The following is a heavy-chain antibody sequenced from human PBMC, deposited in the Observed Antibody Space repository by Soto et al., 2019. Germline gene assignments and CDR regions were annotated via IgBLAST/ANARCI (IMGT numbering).Heavy chain of an antibody. CDR2: IIPIFGTA. D-gene: IGHD4-17*01. CDR1: GGTFSSYA. J-gene: IGHJ2*01. CDR3: ARALEVTTVKYYWYFDL. V-gene: IGHV1-69*01. Sequence: QVQLVQSGAEVKKPGSSVKVSCKASGGTFSSYAISWVRQAPGQGLEWMGGIIPIFGTANYAQKFQGRVTISADESTSTGTMELSSLRSEGKAVYYCARALEVTTVKYYWYFDLWGRGTLVTV.